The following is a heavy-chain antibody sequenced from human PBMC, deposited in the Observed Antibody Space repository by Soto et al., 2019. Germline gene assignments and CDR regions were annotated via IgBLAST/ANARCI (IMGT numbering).Heavy chain of an antibody. CDR1: GFSFSSYA. CDR3: VRGDEPDYYYYGMDV. J-gene: IGHJ6*02. Sequence: QVQVVESGGGVVQPGRSLRVSCAASGFSFSSYAMHWVRQAPGKGLEWVAVISHDGRNKYYADSVKGRFTLSRDNSKSALYLQMNTLRAEDTALYYCVRGDEPDYYYYGMDVWGQGTTVTVSS. CDR2: ISHDGRNK. V-gene: IGHV3-30*04.